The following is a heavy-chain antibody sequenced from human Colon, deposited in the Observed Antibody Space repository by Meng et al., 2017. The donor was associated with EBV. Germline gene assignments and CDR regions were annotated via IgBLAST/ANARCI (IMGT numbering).Heavy chain of an antibody. CDR1: GASISSNNW. J-gene: IGHJ4*02. V-gene: IGHV4-4*02. CDR2: IYHGGNT. D-gene: IGHD5-24*01. CDR3: ARGNAYNAPSFDY. Sequence: QVHVQQSGPGLVEPSGTLSLTCAVAGASISSNNWWSWVRQPPGKGLEWIGEIYHGGNTNSNPSLKSRVTISVDRSNDQFSLSLSSVTAADTAVYYCARGNAYNAPSFDYWGQGTLVTVSS.